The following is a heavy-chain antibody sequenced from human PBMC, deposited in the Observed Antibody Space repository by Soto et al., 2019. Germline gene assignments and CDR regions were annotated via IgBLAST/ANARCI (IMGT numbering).Heavy chain of an antibody. D-gene: IGHD2-15*01. J-gene: IGHJ6*02. CDR1: GGSISSGDYY. CDR3: ARYCSGGSCYYYYYGMDV. V-gene: IGHV4-30-4*01. CDR2: IYYSGST. Sequence: ATETLSLTCTVSGGSISSGDYYWSWIRQPPGKGLEWIGYIYYSGSTHYNPSLKSRVTISVDTSKNQFSLKLSSVTAADTAVYYCARYCSGGSCYYYYYGMDVWGQGTTVTVSS.